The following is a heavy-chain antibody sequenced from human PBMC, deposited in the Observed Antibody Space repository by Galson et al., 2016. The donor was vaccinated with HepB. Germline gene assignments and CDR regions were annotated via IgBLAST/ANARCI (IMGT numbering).Heavy chain of an antibody. CDR1: GSTFNVYF. J-gene: IGHJ6*02. V-gene: IGHV1-46*02. CDR3: ARDPCGGDCYSPYRFYYYDMDV. Sequence: SVKVSCKASGSTFNVYFVHWVRQAPGQGLEWMGIINPSGGSTSYAQKFQGRVTMTRDTSTSTVYMELRSLRSEDTAVYYCARDPCGGDCYSPYRFYYYDMDVWGQGPTVTVSS. D-gene: IGHD2-21*02. CDR2: INPSGGST.